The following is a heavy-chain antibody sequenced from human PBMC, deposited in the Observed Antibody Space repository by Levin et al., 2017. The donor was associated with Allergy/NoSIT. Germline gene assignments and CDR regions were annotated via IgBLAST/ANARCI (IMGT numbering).Heavy chain of an antibody. CDR2: VSYDGDNK. D-gene: IGHD5-18*01. J-gene: IGHJ5*02. CDR3: ARDLEGYSYGVRLDL. CDR1: GFTFSNSA. V-gene: IGHV3-30*04. Sequence: QPGGSLRLSCAASGFTFSNSAMNWVRQAPGKGLEWLAVVSYDGDNKYYADSVKGRFTISRDNSKNTLYLQMNSLEPEDTAVYFCARDLEGYSYGVRLDLWGQGTVVTVSA.